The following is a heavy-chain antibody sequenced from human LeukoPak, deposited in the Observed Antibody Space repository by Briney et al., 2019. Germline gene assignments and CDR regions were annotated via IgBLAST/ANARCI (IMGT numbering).Heavy chain of an antibody. V-gene: IGHV3-9*01. D-gene: IGHD1-26*01. Sequence: PGGSLRLSCAASGFTFDDYAMHWVRQAPGKGLEWVSGISWNSGNIDYADSVKGRFTISRDNAKNSLYLQMNTLRPEDTAFYYCAKGTGRYWTFLDYWGQGTLVTVSS. CDR1: GFTFDDYA. J-gene: IGHJ4*02. CDR2: ISWNSGNI. CDR3: AKGTGRYWTFLDY.